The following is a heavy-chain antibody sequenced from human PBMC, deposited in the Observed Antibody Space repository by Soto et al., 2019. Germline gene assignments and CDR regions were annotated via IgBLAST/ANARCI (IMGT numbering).Heavy chain of an antibody. CDR1: GYTFTSYG. Sequence: QVQLVQSGAEVKKPGASVKVSCKASGYTFTSYGISWVRQAPGQGLEWMGWISAYNGNTNYAQKLQGRVTMTTDTSTSTAYMELSSLRSDDTAVYYCARDPSYDNLTGYFFNWFDPWGQGTMVTVSS. V-gene: IGHV1-18*01. J-gene: IGHJ5*02. CDR2: ISAYNGNT. D-gene: IGHD3-9*01. CDR3: ARDPSYDNLTGYFFNWFDP.